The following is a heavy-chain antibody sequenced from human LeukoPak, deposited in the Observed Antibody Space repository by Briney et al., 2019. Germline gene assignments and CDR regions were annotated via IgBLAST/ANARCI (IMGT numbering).Heavy chain of an antibody. CDR2: VYYTGST. D-gene: IGHD3-3*01. Sequence: SETLSLTCSVSGGSITNSNYYWGWIRQPPGKGLEWLGAVYYTGSTDYNTSLRGRVTLSVDTSRKQFSLRLTSVTAADTAVYCCASIRVVTTFYYFYMDIWGKGTTVTVSS. V-gene: IGHV4-39*01. CDR3: ASIRVVTTFYYFYMDI. J-gene: IGHJ6*03. CDR1: GGSITNSNYY.